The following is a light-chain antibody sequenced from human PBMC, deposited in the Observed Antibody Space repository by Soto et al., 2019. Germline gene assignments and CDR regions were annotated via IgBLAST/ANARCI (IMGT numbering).Light chain of an antibody. CDR2: LGS. Sequence: DIVMTQSPLSLPVTPGEPASISCRSSKSLLHSNGYNYLDWYLQKPGQSPQLLIYLGSNRASGVPDRFSGSGSGTDFTLKISRVEAEDVGVYYCMQALQTPITFGQGTRLEI. J-gene: IGKJ5*01. V-gene: IGKV2-28*01. CDR1: KSLLHSNGYNY. CDR3: MQALQTPIT.